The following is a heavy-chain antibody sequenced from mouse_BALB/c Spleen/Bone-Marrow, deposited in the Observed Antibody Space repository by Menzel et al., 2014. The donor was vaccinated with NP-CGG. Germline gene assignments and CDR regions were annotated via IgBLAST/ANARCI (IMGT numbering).Heavy chain of an antibody. D-gene: IGHD2-14*01. CDR3: AGYYRYDY. CDR2: ILPGGGST. Sequence: VQLQESGAELMKPGASVKISCKATGYTFSSYWIEWVKQRPGHGLEWIGEILPGGGSTNYNEKFKGKATFTADTSSNTAYMQLSSLTSEDSAVYYCAGYYRYDYWGQGTTLTVSS. J-gene: IGHJ2*01. V-gene: IGHV1-9*01. CDR1: GYTFSSYW.